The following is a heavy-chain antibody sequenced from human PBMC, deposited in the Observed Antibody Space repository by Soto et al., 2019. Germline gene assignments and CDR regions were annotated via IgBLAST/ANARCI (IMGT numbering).Heavy chain of an antibody. CDR1: GFTFSSYG. V-gene: IGHV3-30*18. CDR3: AKDPGYDLIAIGH. Sequence: PGGSLRLSCAASGFTFSSYGMHWVRQAPGKGLEWVAVISYDGSNKYYADSVKGRFTISRDNSKNTLYLQMNSLRAEDTAVYYCAKDPGYDLIAIGHWGQGTLVTVSS. J-gene: IGHJ4*02. CDR2: ISYDGSNK. D-gene: IGHD3-22*01.